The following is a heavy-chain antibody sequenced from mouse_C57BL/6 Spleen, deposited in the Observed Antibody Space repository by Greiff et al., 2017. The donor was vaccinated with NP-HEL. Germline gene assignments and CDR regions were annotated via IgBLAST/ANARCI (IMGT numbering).Heavy chain of an antibody. V-gene: IGHV2-3*01. D-gene: IGHD2-4*01. CDR3: ATSNYYDYDGLDY. CDR2: ICGDGST. J-gene: IGHJ2*02. CDR1: GFSLTSYG. Sequence: VQGVESGPGLVAPSQSLSITCTVSGFSLTSYGVSWVRQPPGKGLEWLGVICGDGSTKYHSALNARTSISDDNSKSQVFIKLNSLQSDDTATYYCATSNYYDYDGLDYWGQGTSLTVSS.